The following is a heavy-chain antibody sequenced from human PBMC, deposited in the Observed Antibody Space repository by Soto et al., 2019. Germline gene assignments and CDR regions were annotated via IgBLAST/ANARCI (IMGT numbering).Heavy chain of an antibody. V-gene: IGHV3-21*01. CDR1: GFTFSSYS. CDR3: ARAPGVPAKIYYFDY. Sequence: PGGSLRLSCAASGFTFSSYSMNWVRQAPGKGLEWVSSISSSSSYIYYADSVKGRFTISRDNAKNSLYLRMNSLRAEDTAVYYCARAPGVPAKIYYFDYWGQGTLVTAPQ. J-gene: IGHJ4*02. D-gene: IGHD2-2*01. CDR2: ISSSSSYI.